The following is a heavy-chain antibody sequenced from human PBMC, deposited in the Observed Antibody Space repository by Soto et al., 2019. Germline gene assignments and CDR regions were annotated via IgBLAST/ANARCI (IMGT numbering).Heavy chain of an antibody. D-gene: IGHD4-4*01. Sequence: PSETLSVTCAVSGGSISSGGYYWNWIRQHPWKGLEWIGYIYYSGSTYYNPSLKSRVTISVDTSKNQFSLKLSSVTAADTAVYYCARATTVTRDFDYWGQGTLVTVSS. CDR1: GGSISSGGYY. CDR2: IYYSGST. J-gene: IGHJ4*02. V-gene: IGHV4-31*11. CDR3: ARATTVTRDFDY.